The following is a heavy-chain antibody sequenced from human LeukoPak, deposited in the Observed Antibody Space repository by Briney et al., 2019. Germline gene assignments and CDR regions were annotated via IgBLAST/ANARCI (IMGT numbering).Heavy chain of an antibody. CDR3: ASNSLVRGKGTDY. V-gene: IGHV3-48*04. J-gene: IGHJ4*02. D-gene: IGHD3-10*01. CDR1: GFTFSAYV. Sequence: GGSLRLSCAASGFTFSAYVMHWVRQAPGKGLEWVSYISSSSDTMLYADSVKGRFTISRDNAKNSPYLQMNSLRAEDTAVYYCASNSLVRGKGTDYWGQGTLVTVSS. CDR2: ISSSSDTM.